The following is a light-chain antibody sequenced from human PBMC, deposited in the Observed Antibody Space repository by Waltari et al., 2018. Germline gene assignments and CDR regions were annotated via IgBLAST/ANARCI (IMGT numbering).Light chain of an antibody. CDR1: SGSLSTTSY. V-gene: IGLV8-61*01. Sequence: QTVVTQEPALSVAPGGTVTLTCTLSSGSLSTTSYATWYQQTPGQAPRTFVYKGNSRSSGVPDRFSGSIRGNKAALTITGAQADDECDYYCSLYMGSGIWVFGGGTKLTVL. J-gene: IGLJ3*02. CDR2: KGN. CDR3: SLYMGSGIWV.